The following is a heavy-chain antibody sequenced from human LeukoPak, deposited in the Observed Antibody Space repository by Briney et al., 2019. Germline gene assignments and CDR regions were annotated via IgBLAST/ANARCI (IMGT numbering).Heavy chain of an antibody. D-gene: IGHD6-13*01. CDR1: GGSFSGYY. V-gene: IGHV4-34*01. Sequence: SETLSLACAVYGGSFSGYYWSWIRQPPGKGLEWIGEINHSGSTNYNPSLKSRVTISVDTSKNQFSLKLSSVTAADTAVYYCASRAAAPFDYWGQGTLVTVSS. CDR2: INHSGST. CDR3: ASRAAAPFDY. J-gene: IGHJ4*02.